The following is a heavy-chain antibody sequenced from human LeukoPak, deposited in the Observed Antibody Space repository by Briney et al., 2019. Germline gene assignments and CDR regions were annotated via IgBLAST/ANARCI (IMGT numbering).Heavy chain of an antibody. CDR2: ISSSSSTI. CDR3: AREASSRWYFDL. V-gene: IGHV3-11*04. J-gene: IGHJ2*01. Sequence: GGSLRLSCAASGFTFSDYYMSWIRQAPGKGLEWVSYISSSSSTIYYADSVKGRFTISRDNSKNTLYLQMNSLRAEDTAVYYCAREASSRWYFDLWGRGTLVTVSS. CDR1: GFTFSDYY.